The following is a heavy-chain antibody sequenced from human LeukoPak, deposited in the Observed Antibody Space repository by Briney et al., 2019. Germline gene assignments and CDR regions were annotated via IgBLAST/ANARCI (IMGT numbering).Heavy chain of an antibody. CDR1: GNTFASFH. J-gene: IGHJ4*02. V-gene: IGHV1-46*01. CDR2: IKVYGDTT. Sequence: ASVTVSCTASGNTFASFHIHWVRQAPGQGLEYMGIIKVYGDTTIYAQRLQGRITMTRDTSISTAYMELSSLRSDDTAVYYCASFAGYGGNSLDFWGQGTLVTVSS. CDR3: ASFAGYGGNSLDF. D-gene: IGHD4-23*01.